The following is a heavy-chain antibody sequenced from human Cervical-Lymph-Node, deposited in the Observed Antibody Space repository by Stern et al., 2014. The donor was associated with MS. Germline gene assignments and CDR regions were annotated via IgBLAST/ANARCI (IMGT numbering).Heavy chain of an antibody. J-gene: IGHJ4*02. V-gene: IGHV3-11*01. Sequence: VQLVESGGGLVKPGGSLRLSCAASAFTFGDYFMSWIRQAPGKGLEWLSDISTSGETISYADSVKGRFTIFRDNAKNSLYLQMYSLRPEDTAIYYGARRISTSWLYDYWGLGTLVTVSS. CDR3: ARRISTSWLYDY. CDR1: AFTFGDYF. CDR2: ISTSGETI. D-gene: IGHD6-13*01.